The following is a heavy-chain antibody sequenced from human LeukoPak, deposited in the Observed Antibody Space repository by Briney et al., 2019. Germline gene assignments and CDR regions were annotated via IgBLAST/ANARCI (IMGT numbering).Heavy chain of an antibody. V-gene: IGHV3-11*03. CDR2: ISSSSSHT. CDR3: ARYVGKLGYCSSTSCQGFDY. CDR1: GFTFSDYY. J-gene: IGHJ4*02. Sequence: PGGSLRLSCAASGFTFSDYYMSWIRQAPGKGLEWVSYISSSSSHTNYADSVKGRFTISRDNAKNSLYLQMNSLRAEDTAVYYCARYVGKLGYCSSTSCQGFDYWGQGTLVTVSS. D-gene: IGHD2-2*01.